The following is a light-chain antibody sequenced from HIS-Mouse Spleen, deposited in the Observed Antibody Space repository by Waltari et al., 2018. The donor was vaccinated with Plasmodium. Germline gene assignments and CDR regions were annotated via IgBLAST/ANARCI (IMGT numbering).Light chain of an antibody. CDR2: EGS. J-gene: IGLJ1*01. CDR3: CSYAGSSTYV. V-gene: IGLV2-23*01. Sequence: QSALTQPASVSGSPGQSITIYCTGPSSDVASYNLVSWYQQHPGKAPKLMIYEGSKRPSGVSNRFSGSKSGNTASLTISGLQAEDEADYYCCSYAGSSTYVFGTGTKVTVL. CDR1: SSDVASYNL.